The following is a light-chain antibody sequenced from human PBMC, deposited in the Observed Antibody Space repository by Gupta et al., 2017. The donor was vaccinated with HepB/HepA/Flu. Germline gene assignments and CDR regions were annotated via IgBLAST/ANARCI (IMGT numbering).Light chain of an antibody. CDR2: RSD. V-gene: IGLV1-47*01. J-gene: IGLJ2*01. Sequence: QSVLTQPPSASGTPGQRVTISCSGTTYNIGRHSVYWYQQLPGTAPKLLIYRSDQRPSGVPDRFSGSKSGTSASLAISGLRSDDEADYYCAVWDDSLSGRVFGGGTKLTVL. CDR3: AVWDDSLSGRV. CDR1: TYNIGRHS.